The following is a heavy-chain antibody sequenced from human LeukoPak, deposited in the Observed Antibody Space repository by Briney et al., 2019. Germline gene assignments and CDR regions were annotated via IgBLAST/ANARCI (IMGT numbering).Heavy chain of an antibody. V-gene: IGHV1-2*02. Sequence: GASVKVSCKASGYTFAGYYMHWVRQAPGQGLEWMGWINPNSGGTSYAQKFQGRVTMTRDTSISTAYMELSRLRSDDTAVYYCARTLIAAPVDYWDQGALVTVSS. CDR3: ARTLIAAPVDY. CDR2: INPNSGGT. CDR1: GYTFAGYY. D-gene: IGHD6-6*01. J-gene: IGHJ4*02.